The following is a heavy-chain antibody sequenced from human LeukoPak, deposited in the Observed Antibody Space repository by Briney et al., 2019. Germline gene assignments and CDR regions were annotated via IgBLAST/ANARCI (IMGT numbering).Heavy chain of an antibody. V-gene: IGHV4-4*07. J-gene: IGHJ1*01. CDR3: ARATGYYDTSSYNH. CDR2: ISASGSTSGST. D-gene: IGHD3-22*01. CDR1: GSSISTYY. Sequence: SETLSLTCTVSGSSISTYYWNWIRQPAGKGLQWIGRISASGSTSGSTNYNPSPKSRVTMSVDTSKNQFSLKLYSVNAADTAIYYCARATGYYDTSSYNHWGQGTLVTVSS.